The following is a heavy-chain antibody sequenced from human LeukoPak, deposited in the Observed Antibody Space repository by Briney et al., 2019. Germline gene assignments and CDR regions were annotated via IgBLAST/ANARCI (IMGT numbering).Heavy chain of an antibody. CDR1: GGSISSGGYS. J-gene: IGHJ3*02. CDR2: IYHSGST. V-gene: IGHV4-30-2*01. CDR3: ARDGADCGGDCYAFDI. D-gene: IGHD2-21*02. Sequence: PSETLSLTCAVSGGSISSGGYSWSWIRQPPGKGLEWIGYIYHSGSTYYNPSLKSRVTISVDRSKNQFSLKLSSVTAADTAVYYCARDGADCGGDCYAFDIWGQGTMATVSS.